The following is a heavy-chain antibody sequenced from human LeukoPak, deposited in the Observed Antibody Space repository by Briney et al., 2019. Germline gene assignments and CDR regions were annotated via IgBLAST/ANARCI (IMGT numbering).Heavy chain of an antibody. CDR3: ARGGGLDV. Sequence: GGSLRLSCAASGFTFSSCAMSWVRQAPGKGLEWVSTIIDSGNSIYYADSAEGRFTISRDNAKNSLYLQMSNLRAEDTAVYFCARGGGLDVWGQGATVTVSS. J-gene: IGHJ6*02. V-gene: IGHV3-23*01. CDR1: GFTFSSCA. D-gene: IGHD3-16*01. CDR2: IIDSGNSI.